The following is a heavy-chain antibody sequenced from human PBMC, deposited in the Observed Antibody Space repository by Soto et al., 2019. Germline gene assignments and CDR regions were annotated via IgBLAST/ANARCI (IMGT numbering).Heavy chain of an antibody. D-gene: IGHD5-12*01. CDR3: ARVVQEMATLSGHFDY. V-gene: IGHV3-33*01. Sequence: QVQLVESGGGVVQPGRSLRLSCAASGFTFSSYGMHWVRQAPGKGLEWVAVIWYDGSNKYYADSVKGRFTISRDNSTNSLDLQMNRLRAEDTAVYYCARVVQEMATLSGHFDYWVQGTLVTVSS. J-gene: IGHJ4*02. CDR1: GFTFSSYG. CDR2: IWYDGSNK.